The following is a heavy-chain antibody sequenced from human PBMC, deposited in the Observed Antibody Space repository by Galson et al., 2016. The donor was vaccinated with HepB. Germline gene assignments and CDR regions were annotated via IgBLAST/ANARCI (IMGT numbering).Heavy chain of an antibody. Sequence: SVKVSCKASGYTFTDYYLHWVRQAPGQGLEWLGRINPKSGGPNYAQKFQGRVTMTRDTSISTAYMEVRSLRSDDTAVYYCARDGYCGADCYLYFHHWGQGTLVAVSS. CDR3: ARDGYCGADCYLYFHH. CDR2: INPKSGGP. J-gene: IGHJ1*01. D-gene: IGHD2-21*02. V-gene: IGHV1-2*06. CDR1: GYTFTDYY.